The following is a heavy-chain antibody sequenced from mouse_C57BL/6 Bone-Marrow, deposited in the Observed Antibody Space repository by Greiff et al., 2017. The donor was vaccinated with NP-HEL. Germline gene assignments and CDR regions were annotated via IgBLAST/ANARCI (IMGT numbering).Heavy chain of an antibody. V-gene: IGHV1-82*01. CDR1: GYAFSSSW. CDR3: ERGYDYDAWFAY. J-gene: IGHJ3*01. CDR2: IYPGDGDT. Sequence: HVQLQQSGPELVKPGASVKISCKASGYAFSSSWMNWVKQRPGKGLEWIGRIYPGDGDTNYNGKFKGKATLTADKSSSTAYMQLSSLTSEDSAVYFCERGYDYDAWFAYWGQGTLVTVSA. D-gene: IGHD2-4*01.